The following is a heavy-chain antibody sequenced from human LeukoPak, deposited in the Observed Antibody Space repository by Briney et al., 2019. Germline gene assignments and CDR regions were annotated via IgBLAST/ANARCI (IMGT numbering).Heavy chain of an antibody. V-gene: IGHV2-5*02. CDR1: GFSLSSSGVG. CDR2: IYRDDDK. D-gene: IGHD4-17*01. J-gene: IGHJ3*02. Sequence: ESGPTVVKPTQTLTLTCTFSGFSLSSSGVGVGWFRQPPGKALEWLALIYRDDDKRYSSSLRSRLTITKDISKSQVVLTMTNMDPVDTATYYCAHRVHYGGAFDIWGQGTMVTVSS. CDR3: AHRVHYGGAFDI.